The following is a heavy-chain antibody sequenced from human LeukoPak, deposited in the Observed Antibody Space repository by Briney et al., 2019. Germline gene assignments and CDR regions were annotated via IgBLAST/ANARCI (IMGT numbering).Heavy chain of an antibody. CDR3: AREGVLWFGELLKAFDI. CDR1: GGSISSGGYY. J-gene: IGHJ3*02. Sequence: PGQTLTLTCAVSGGSISSGGYYWGWLRQHPGKGLEWVGYIYYSGSTYYNPSLKSRVIITVDTSKNQFSLKLSSVTAADTAVYYCAREGVLWFGELLKAFDIWGQGTMVTVSS. V-gene: IGHV4-31*11. D-gene: IGHD3-10*01. CDR2: IYYSGST.